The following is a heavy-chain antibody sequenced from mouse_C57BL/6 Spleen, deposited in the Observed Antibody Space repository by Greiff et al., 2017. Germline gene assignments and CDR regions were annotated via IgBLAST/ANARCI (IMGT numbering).Heavy chain of an antibody. D-gene: IGHD2-4*01. CDR3: ARRDYDYDDGYYFDY. CDR1: GFTFSSYT. CDR2: ISGGGGNT. V-gene: IGHV5-9*01. J-gene: IGHJ2*01. Sequence: EVKVEESGGGLVKPGGSLKLSCAASGFTFSSYTMSWVRQTPEKRLEWVATISGGGGNTYYPDSVKGRFTISSDNAKNTLYLQMSSLRSEDTALYYCARRDYDYDDGYYFDYWGQGTTLTVSS.